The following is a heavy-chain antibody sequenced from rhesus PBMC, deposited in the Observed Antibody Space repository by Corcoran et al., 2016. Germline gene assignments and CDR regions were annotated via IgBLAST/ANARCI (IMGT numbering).Heavy chain of an antibody. D-gene: IGHD5-42*01. CDR3: ARYKGYSGYNYMY. CDR1: GGSFRPYW. Sequence: QVQLQESGPGLVKPSETLSITCAVSGGSFRPYWWTLLRQPPGRGLEWIGEINGKSGRTNYNPARESRVTISKDASKNQFSLKVNSVTAADPAVYYCARYKGYSGYNYMYWGQGVLVTVSS. J-gene: IGHJ4*01. V-gene: IGHV4-80*01. CDR2: INGKSGRT.